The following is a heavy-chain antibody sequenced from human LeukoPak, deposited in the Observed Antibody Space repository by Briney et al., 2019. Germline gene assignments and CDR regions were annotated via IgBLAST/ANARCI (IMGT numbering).Heavy chain of an antibody. CDR3: AREGVVPPAMGDY. V-gene: IGHV1-2*02. Sequence: ASVEVSCKTSGYTFTGYYIHWVRQAPGQGLEWMGWINCNSAGTKYAQKFQGRVSMTRDTSTTTVYMELSRLRSDDTAVYYCAREGVVPPAMGDYWGQGTLVTVSS. CDR1: GYTFTGYY. CDR2: INCNSAGT. J-gene: IGHJ4*02. D-gene: IGHD2-2*01.